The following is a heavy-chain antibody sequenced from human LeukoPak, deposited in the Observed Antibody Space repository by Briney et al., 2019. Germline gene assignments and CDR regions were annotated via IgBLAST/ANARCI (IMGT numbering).Heavy chain of an antibody. V-gene: IGHV1-69*13. CDR1: GGTFSSYA. CDR2: IIPIFGTA. CDR3: ASRIAAAGRIPYYYYYYMDV. D-gene: IGHD6-13*01. Sequence: SVKVSRKASGGTFSSYAISWVRQAPGQGLEWMGGIIPIFGTANYAQKFQGRVTITADESTSTAYMELSSLRSEDTAVYYCASRIAAAGRIPYYYYYYMDVWGKGTTVTISS. J-gene: IGHJ6*03.